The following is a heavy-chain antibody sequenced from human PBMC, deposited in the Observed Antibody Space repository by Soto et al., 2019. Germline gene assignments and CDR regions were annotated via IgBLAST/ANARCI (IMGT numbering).Heavy chain of an antibody. CDR1: GGTFNNYP. Sequence: ASVKVSCKASGGTFNNYPITWVRRAPGEGLEWMGGSIPIFGTANYAQKFQGRVTISVDESTSTAYMELSSLRSEDTAVYYCARGRGYSGDDHYYYFDMDVWGQGTTVTV. CDR2: SIPIFGTA. D-gene: IGHD5-12*01. CDR3: ARGRGYSGDDHYYYFDMDV. J-gene: IGHJ6*02. V-gene: IGHV1-69*13.